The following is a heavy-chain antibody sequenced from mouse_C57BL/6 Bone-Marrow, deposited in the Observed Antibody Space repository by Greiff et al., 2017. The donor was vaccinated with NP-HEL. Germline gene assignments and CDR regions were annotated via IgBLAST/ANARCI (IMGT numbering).Heavy chain of an antibody. V-gene: IGHV1-64*01. CDR1: GYTFTSYW. J-gene: IGHJ3*01. CDR2: IHPNSGST. D-gene: IGHD1-1*01. CDR3: ARAWYYGRARSWVAY. Sequence: VQLQQPGAELVKPGASVKLSCKASGYTFTSYWMHWVKQRPGQGLEWIGMIHPNSGSTKYNEKFKSKATLTVDKSSSTAYMQLSSLTSEDSAVYYCARAWYYGRARSWVAYGGQGTLVTVSA.